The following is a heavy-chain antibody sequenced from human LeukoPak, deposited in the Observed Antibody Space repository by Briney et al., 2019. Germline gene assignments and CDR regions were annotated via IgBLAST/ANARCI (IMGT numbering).Heavy chain of an antibody. CDR2: ISDDGSNK. J-gene: IGHJ3*02. Sequence: GGSLRLSCAASRFTFSSYAMHWVRQAPGKGLEWVAVISDDGSNKYYADSVKGRFTISRDNSKNTLYLQMNSLRAEDTAVYYCARVDDLDAFDIWGQGTMVTVSS. D-gene: IGHD2-2*03. CDR3: ARVDDLDAFDI. CDR1: RFTFSSYA. V-gene: IGHV3-30-3*01.